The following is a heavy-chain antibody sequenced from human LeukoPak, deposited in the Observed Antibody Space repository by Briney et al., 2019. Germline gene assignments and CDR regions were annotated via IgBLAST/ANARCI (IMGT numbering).Heavy chain of an antibody. CDR2: ISSSGSYI. J-gene: IGHJ4*02. D-gene: IGHD3-10*01. CDR3: ATGIRGVMSHFDY. CDR1: GFTFSSYS. Sequence: GGSLRLSCAASGFTFSSYSMNWVRQAPGKGLEWVSSISSSGSYIYYADSVKGRFTISRDNAKESLYLQMNSLRAEDTAVYYCATGIRGVMSHFDYWGQGTLVTVSS. V-gene: IGHV3-21*01.